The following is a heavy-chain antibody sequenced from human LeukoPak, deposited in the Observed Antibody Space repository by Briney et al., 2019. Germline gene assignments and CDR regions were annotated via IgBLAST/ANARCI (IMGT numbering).Heavy chain of an antibody. J-gene: IGHJ6*03. CDR2: IYYSGST. V-gene: IGHV4-59*01. Sequence: PSETLSLTCTVSGGSISSYCWSWIRQPPGKGLEWIGYIYYSGSTNYNPSLKSRVTISVDTSKNQFSLKLSSVTAADTAVYYCARGARAKTTVYYYYYMDVWGKGTTVTVSS. CDR3: ARGARAKTTVYYYYYMDV. CDR1: GGSISSYC. D-gene: IGHD4-17*01.